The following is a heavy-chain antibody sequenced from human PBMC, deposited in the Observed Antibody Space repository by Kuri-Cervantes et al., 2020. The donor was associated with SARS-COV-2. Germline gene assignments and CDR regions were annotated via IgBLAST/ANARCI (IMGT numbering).Heavy chain of an antibody. J-gene: IGHJ3*02. V-gene: IGHV1-24*01. CDR1: GYTLTELS. CDR3: ATGVPTRLFWEALKNDACGI. D-gene: IGHD2-21*01. CDR2: FDPEDGET. Sequence: ASVKVSCKVSGYTLTELSMHWVRQAPGKGLEWMGGFDPEDGETIYAQKFQGRVTMTEDTSTDTAHMELSSLRSEDTAVYYCATGVPTRLFWEALKNDACGIWGQGTTVTVSS.